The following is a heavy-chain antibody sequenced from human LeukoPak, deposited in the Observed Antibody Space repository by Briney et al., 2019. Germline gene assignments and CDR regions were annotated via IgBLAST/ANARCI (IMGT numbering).Heavy chain of an antibody. Sequence: PGGSLRLSCAASGFTFDDYAMHWVRQAPGKGLEWVSLISWDGGSTYYADSVKGRFTISRDNSKNSLYLQMNSLRAEDTALYYCAKDMMGMAAALFDYWGQGTLVTVSS. CDR2: ISWDGGST. CDR3: AKDMMGMAAALFDY. CDR1: GFTFDDYA. D-gene: IGHD6-13*01. V-gene: IGHV3-43D*03. J-gene: IGHJ4*02.